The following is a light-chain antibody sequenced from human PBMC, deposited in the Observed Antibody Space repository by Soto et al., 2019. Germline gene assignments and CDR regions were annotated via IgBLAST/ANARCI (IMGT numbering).Light chain of an antibody. CDR2: EVI. CDR1: STDVGNYNH. CDR3: SSYTRSSTYV. Sequence: QSALTQPPSVSGSPGQSVTISCTGTSTDVGNYNHVSWYQQPPGTAPKVIIFEVINRPSGVPDRFSGSKSGNTAYLTISGLQAEDEADYYCSSYTRSSTYVFGTGTKLTVL. V-gene: IGLV2-18*02. J-gene: IGLJ1*01.